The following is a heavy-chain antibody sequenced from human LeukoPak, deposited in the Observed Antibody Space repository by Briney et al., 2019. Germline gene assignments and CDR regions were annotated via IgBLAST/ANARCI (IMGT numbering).Heavy chain of an antibody. D-gene: IGHD3-3*01. CDR3: ARAPSGYYPYFDY. CDR2: ISYDGSNK. V-gene: IGHV3-30*04. J-gene: IGHJ4*02. Sequence: PGGSLRLSCAASEFTFSSYTMHWVRQAPGKGLEWVAVISYDGSNKYYADPVKGRFTISRDNSKNTLYLQMNSLRAEDATMYYCARAPSGYYPYFDYWGQGTLVTVSS. CDR1: EFTFSSYT.